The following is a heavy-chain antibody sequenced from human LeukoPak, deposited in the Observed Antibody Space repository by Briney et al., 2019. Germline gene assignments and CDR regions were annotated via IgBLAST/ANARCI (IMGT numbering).Heavy chain of an antibody. D-gene: IGHD6-6*01. Sequence: ASVKVSCKASGYTCTGHYMNWVRLAPGQGLEWMGWINPTGGTTYAQKFQDRVTMTRDTSINTAYMELSGLRSDDTAVYYCARDLGWSSSHWGQGTLVTVSS. J-gene: IGHJ4*02. CDR3: ARDLGWSSSH. CDR1: GYTCTGHY. CDR2: INPTGGT. V-gene: IGHV1-2*02.